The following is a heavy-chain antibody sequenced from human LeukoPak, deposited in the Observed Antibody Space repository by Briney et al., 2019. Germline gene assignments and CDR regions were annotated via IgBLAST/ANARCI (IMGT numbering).Heavy chain of an antibody. V-gene: IGHV3-7*01. J-gene: IGHJ4*02. CDR1: GFTFSSHR. Sequence: GGSLRLSCAASGFTFSSHRMSWVRQAPGKGLERVANIKKDGSEKYYVDSVKGRFTISRDNAKTSLYLQMDSLRAEDTAVYYCARSITMVRGVLKVVTLYYFDYWGQGTLVTISS. CDR3: ARSITMVRGVLKVVTLYYFDY. CDR2: IKKDGSEK. D-gene: IGHD3-10*01.